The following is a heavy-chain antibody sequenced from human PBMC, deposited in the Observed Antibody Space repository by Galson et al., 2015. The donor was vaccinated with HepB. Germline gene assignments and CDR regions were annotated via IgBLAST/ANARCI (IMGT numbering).Heavy chain of an antibody. CDR3: ARDFWGEQWLAHDAFDI. CDR2: INSDGSST. J-gene: IGHJ3*02. D-gene: IGHD6-19*01. V-gene: IGHV3-74*01. Sequence: SLRLSCAASGFTFSSYWMHWVRQAPGKGLVWVSRINSDGSSTSYADSVKGRFTISRDNAKNTLYLQMNSLRAEDTAVYYCARDFWGEQWLAHDAFDIWGQGTMVTVSS. CDR1: GFTFSSYW.